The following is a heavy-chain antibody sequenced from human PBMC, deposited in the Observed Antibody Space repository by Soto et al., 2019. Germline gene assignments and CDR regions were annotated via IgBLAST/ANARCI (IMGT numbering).Heavy chain of an antibody. D-gene: IGHD6-19*01. CDR2: IGTAGDT. CDR1: GFTFSSYD. Sequence: GGSLRLSCVASGFTFSSYDMHWVRQATGKGLEWVSAIGTAGDTYYPGSVKGRFTISRENAKNSLYLQMNSLRAEDTAVYYCARAEYSSGWYYFDYWGQGTLVTVSS. J-gene: IGHJ4*02. V-gene: IGHV3-13*01. CDR3: ARAEYSSGWYYFDY.